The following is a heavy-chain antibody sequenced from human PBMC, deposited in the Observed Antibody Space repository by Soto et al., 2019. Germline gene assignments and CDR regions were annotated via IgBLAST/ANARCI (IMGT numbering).Heavy chain of an antibody. Sequence: GGSLRLSCAVSGLTVSRTQMSWVRQAPGKGLQGVSVIYSASSTYYANAVKGRFTISRDISENKIFLELNGLTVDDTAVYYCARAREPEYSSSIFFDYWGRGTVVTVSS. CDR2: IYSASST. D-gene: IGHD6-6*01. J-gene: IGHJ4*01. CDR3: ARAREPEYSSSIFFDY. V-gene: IGHV3-53*01. CDR1: GLTVSRTQ.